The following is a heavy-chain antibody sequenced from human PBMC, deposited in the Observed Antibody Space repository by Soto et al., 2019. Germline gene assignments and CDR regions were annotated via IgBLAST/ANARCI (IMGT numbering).Heavy chain of an antibody. J-gene: IGHJ4*02. CDR3: ARNIVGSGSYYNH. Sequence: PSETLSLTCTVSSGSISSYYWSWIRQPPGKGLEWIGYIYYSGTTNYNPSLKSRVTISVDTSKNQFSMKLSSVTAADTAVYYCARNIVGSGSYYNHWGKGTLVTVS. CDR2: IYYSGTT. D-gene: IGHD3-10*01. V-gene: IGHV4-59*01. CDR1: SGSISSYY.